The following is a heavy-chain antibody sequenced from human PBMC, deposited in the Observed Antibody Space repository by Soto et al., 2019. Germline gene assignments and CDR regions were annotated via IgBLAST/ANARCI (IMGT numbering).Heavy chain of an antibody. D-gene: IGHD3-3*01. V-gene: IGHV2-5*02. J-gene: IGHJ4*02. CDR2: MYWDDDK. Sequence: QITFNESGSMHVKARHTLTVTCTFSGFSLTTSGVGVGWIRQSPGKAPEWLALMYWDDDKRYSPSLKSRLTSTKETSKFQVVLTMADLDPADTGTYYCAHRVLRTVFGLVTTTAIYFDFWGQGTPVAVSS. CDR1: GFSLTTSGVG. CDR3: AHRVLRTVFGLVTTTAIYFDF.